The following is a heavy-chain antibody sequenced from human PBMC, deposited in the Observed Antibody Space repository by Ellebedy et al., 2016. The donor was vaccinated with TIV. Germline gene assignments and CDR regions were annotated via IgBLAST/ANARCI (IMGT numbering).Heavy chain of an antibody. CDR3: ARTGYCSGGSCWLDY. V-gene: IGHV4-30-4*01. CDR1: GGSISSGDYY. J-gene: IGHJ4*02. Sequence: SETLSLXCTVSGGSISSGDYYWSWIRQPPGKGLEWIGYIYYSGSTYYNPSLKSRVTISVDTSKNQFSLKLSSVTAADTAVYYCARTGYCSGGSCWLDYWGQGTLVTVSS. D-gene: IGHD2-15*01. CDR2: IYYSGST.